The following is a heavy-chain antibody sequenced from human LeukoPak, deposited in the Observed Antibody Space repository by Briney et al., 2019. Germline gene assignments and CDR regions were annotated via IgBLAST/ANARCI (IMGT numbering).Heavy chain of an antibody. J-gene: IGHJ4*02. CDR1: GFTFSSYG. D-gene: IGHD2-8*01. CDR2: IRFDGNPT. Sequence: PGGSLRLSCAASGFTFSSYGMHWVRQAPGKGLEWVSFIRFDGNPTYSADSVKGRFTISRDNSKNTVYMQMNSLRAEDMAVYYCAKDLMYGPDYWGQGTLVTVSS. CDR3: AKDLMYGPDY. V-gene: IGHV3-30*02.